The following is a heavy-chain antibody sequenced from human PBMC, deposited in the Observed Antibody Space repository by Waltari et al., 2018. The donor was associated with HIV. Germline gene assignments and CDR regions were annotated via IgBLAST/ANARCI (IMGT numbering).Heavy chain of an antibody. V-gene: IGHV3-11*01. Sequence: HLVESGGGLVKPGGSLRLSCVDSGFTFSNYYMSWIRQAPGKGLEWGSYISSSGNTIYYADSVRGRFTISRDNAKNSLYLQMNSLRAEDTAVFYCARGRSIAAIEDWGQGTLVTVSS. CDR1: GFTFSNYY. CDR2: ISSSGNTI. J-gene: IGHJ4*02. D-gene: IGHD6-6*01. CDR3: ARGRSIAAIED.